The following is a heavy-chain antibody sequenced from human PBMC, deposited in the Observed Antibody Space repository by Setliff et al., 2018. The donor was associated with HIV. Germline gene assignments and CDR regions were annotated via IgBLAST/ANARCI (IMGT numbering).Heavy chain of an antibody. Sequence: SETLSLTCAVYGGSFSGYYWSWIRQSPGKGLEWIGEINHSGSTNYNPSLKSRVTMSLDKSKNQFSLKMTSVTAADTAVYYCVRAGDYYDSTGARAGFDFWGQGTRVTVSS. J-gene: IGHJ3*01. CDR2: INHSGST. CDR1: GGSFSGYY. V-gene: IGHV4-34*01. CDR3: VRAGDYYDSTGARAGFDF. D-gene: IGHD3-22*01.